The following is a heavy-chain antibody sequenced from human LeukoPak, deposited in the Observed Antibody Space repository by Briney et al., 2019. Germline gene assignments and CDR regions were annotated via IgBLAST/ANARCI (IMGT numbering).Heavy chain of an antibody. D-gene: IGHD6-13*01. J-gene: IGHJ4*02. V-gene: IGHV3-30*18. CDR2: ISYDGSNK. CDR3: AKDGAAVKPYYFDY. Sequence: PGRSLRLSYAASGFTFSSYGMHWVRQAPGKGLEWVAVISYDGSNKYYADSVKGRFTISRDNSKNTLYLQMNSLRAEDTAVYYCAKDGAAVKPYYFDYWGQGTLVTVSS. CDR1: GFTFSSYG.